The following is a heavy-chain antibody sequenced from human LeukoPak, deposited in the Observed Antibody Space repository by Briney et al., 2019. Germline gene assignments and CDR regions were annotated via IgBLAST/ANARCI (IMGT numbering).Heavy chain of an antibody. CDR2: IIPIFGTA. CDR1: GGTFSSYA. D-gene: IGHD3-22*01. Sequence: SVKVSCKASGGTFSSYAISWVRQAPGQGLEWMGGIIPIFGTANYAQKFQGRVTITADESTSTAYMELSSLRSEDTAVYYCASHTSTMIVVVQYYFDYWGQGTLVTVSS. CDR3: ASHTSTMIVVVQYYFDY. V-gene: IGHV1-69*13. J-gene: IGHJ4*02.